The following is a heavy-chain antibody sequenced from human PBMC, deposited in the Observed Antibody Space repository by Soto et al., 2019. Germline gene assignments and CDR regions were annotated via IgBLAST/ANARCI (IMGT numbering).Heavy chain of an antibody. CDR2: ISGSGGST. CDR1: GFTFSSYA. CDR3: AKSYLRDPPIVVVVAATHDAFDI. Sequence: GGSLRLSCAASGFTFSSYAMSWVRQAPGKGLEWVSAISGSGGSTYYADSVKGRFTISRDNSKNTLYLQMNSLRAEDTAVYYCAKSYLRDPPIVVVVAATHDAFDIWGQGTMVTVSS. D-gene: IGHD2-15*01. V-gene: IGHV3-23*01. J-gene: IGHJ3*02.